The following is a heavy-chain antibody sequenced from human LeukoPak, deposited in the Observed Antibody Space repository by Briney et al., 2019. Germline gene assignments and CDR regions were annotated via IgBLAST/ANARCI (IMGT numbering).Heavy chain of an antibody. CDR3: ARVKLGDSYGSAPVWFDP. D-gene: IGHD3-10*01. CDR1: GFTFSSYA. Sequence: GRSLRLSCAASGFTFSSYAMHWVRRASSKGLEWVAAISYDGGNKKYADSVKGRFTISRDNSKNTLYLQMNSLRSDDTAVYYCARVKLGDSYGSAPVWFDPWGQGTLVTVSS. CDR2: ISYDGGNK. V-gene: IGHV3-30*04. J-gene: IGHJ5*02.